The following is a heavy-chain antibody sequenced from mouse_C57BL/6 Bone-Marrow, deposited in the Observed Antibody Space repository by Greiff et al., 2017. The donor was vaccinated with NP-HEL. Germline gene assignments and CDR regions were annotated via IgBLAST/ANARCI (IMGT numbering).Heavy chain of an antibody. J-gene: IGHJ4*01. V-gene: IGHV5-16*01. CDR1: GFTFSDYY. CDR3: AREGGLRRRTYAMDY. D-gene: IGHD2-4*01. Sequence: EVKLQASEGGLVQPGSSMKLSCTTSGFTFSDYYMAWVRQVPEKGLDWVANIYYDGSSTYYLDSLKSRFIISRDNAKNILYLQMSSLKSEDTAAYYCAREGGLRRRTYAMDYWGQGTSVTVSS. CDR2: IYYDGSST.